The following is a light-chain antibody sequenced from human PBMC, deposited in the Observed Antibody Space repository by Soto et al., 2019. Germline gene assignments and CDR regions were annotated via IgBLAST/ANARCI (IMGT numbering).Light chain of an antibody. CDR2: EGS. Sequence: QSALTQPVSVSGSPGQSITISCTGTSSDVGSYNLVSWYQQHPGKAPKLMIYEGSKRPSGVSNRFSGSKSGNTASLTISGLQAEDEADYYCCSYAGSSIPYVFGTGTKLTVL. CDR1: SSDVGSYNL. CDR3: CSYAGSSIPYV. J-gene: IGLJ1*01. V-gene: IGLV2-23*01.